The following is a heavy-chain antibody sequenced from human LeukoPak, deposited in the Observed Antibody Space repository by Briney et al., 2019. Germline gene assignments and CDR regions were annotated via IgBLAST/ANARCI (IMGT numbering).Heavy chain of an antibody. CDR2: INPNSGGT. CDR3: ARYPIYYYGSGDNWFDP. CDR1: GYTFTGYY. Sequence: ASVKVSCKASGYTFTGYYMHWVRQAPGQGLEWMGWINPNSGGTNYAQKFQGRVTMTRDTSISTAYMELSRLRSDDTAVYYCARYPIYYYGSGDNWFDPWGQGTLVTVSS. V-gene: IGHV1-2*02. J-gene: IGHJ5*02. D-gene: IGHD3-10*01.